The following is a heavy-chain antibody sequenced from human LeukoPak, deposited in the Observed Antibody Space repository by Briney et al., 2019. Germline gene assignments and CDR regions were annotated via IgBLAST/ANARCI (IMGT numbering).Heavy chain of an antibody. CDR1: GGTFSSYA. CDR2: IIPIFGTA. CDR3: TRDPSYDILTGYYNVPNYFDY. Sequence: SVKVSCKASGGTFSSYAISWVRQAPGQGLEWMGGIIPIFGTANYAQKFQGRVTITADESTSTAYMELSSLRSEDTAVYYCTRDPSYDILTGYYNVPNYFDYWGQGTLVTVSS. J-gene: IGHJ4*02. V-gene: IGHV1-69*13. D-gene: IGHD3-9*01.